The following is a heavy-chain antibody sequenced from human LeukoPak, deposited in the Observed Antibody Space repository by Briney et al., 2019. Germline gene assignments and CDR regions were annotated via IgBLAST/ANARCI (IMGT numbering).Heavy chain of an antibody. CDR1: GGSISSYY. J-gene: IGHJ4*02. CDR3: ARHEEEDGYNAKTIDY. CDR2: IYYSGTT. V-gene: IGHV4-39*01. Sequence: SETLSLTCTVSGGSISSYYWSWIRQPPGKGLEWIGTIYYSGTTTYYKPSLKSRVTISVDTSKNQFSLKLSSVTAADTAVYYCARHEEEDGYNAKTIDYWGQGTLVTVSS. D-gene: IGHD5-24*01.